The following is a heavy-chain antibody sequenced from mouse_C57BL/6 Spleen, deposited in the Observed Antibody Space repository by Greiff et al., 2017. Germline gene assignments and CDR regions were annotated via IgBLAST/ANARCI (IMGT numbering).Heavy chain of an antibody. Sequence: QVQLQQPGAELVRPGSSVKLSCKASGYTFTSYWMHWVKQRPIQGLEWIGNIDPSDSETHYNQKFKDKATLTVDKSSSTAYMQLSSLTSEDSAVYYCARTYYSNYVNYALDYWGQGTSVTVSS. D-gene: IGHD2-5*01. V-gene: IGHV1-52*01. CDR1: GYTFTSYW. CDR2: IDPSDSET. CDR3: ARTYYSNYVNYALDY. J-gene: IGHJ4*01.